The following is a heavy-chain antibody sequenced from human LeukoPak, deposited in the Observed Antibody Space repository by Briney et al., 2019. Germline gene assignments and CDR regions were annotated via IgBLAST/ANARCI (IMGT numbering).Heavy chain of an antibody. D-gene: IGHD4-23*01. CDR2: IYYGSGST. Sequence: SETLSLTCTVSGDSITSSSYNWGWIRQSPGKGLEWIGSIYYGSGSTYYNPSLKSRITISIDTSKNQFSLKLSSVTAADTAVYYCARRTVVIGRDDYWGQGTLDTVSS. CDR3: ARRTVVIGRDDY. CDR1: GDSITSSSYN. V-gene: IGHV4-39*01. J-gene: IGHJ4*02.